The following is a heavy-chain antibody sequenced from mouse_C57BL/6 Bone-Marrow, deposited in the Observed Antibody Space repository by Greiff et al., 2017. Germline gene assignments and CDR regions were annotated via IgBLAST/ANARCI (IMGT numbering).Heavy chain of an antibody. CDR1: GYAFTNYL. J-gene: IGHJ2*01. CDR3: ARDYYGSSSYFDY. D-gene: IGHD1-1*01. CDR2: INPGSGGT. V-gene: IGHV1-54*01. Sequence: VQPQQSGAELVRPGTSVKVSCKASGYAFTNYLIEWVKQRPGQGLEWIGVINPGSGGTNYNEKFKGKATLTADKSSSTAYMQLSSLTSEDSAVYFCARDYYGSSSYFDYWGQGTTLTVSS.